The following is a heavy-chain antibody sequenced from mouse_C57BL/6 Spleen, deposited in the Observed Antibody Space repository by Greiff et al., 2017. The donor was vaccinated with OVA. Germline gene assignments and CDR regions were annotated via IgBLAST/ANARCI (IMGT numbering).Heavy chain of an antibody. J-gene: IGHJ1*03. CDR1: GFNIKNTY. CDR2: IDPANGNT. D-gene: IGHD1-1*01. V-gene: IGHV14-3*01. Sequence: VHVKQSVAELVRPGASVKLSCTASGFNIKNTYMHWVKQRPEQGLEWIGRIDPANGNTKYAPKFQGKATITADTSSNTAYLQLSSLTSEDTAIYYCARRGGSSYEYFDVWGTGTTVTVSS. CDR3: ARRGGSSYEYFDV.